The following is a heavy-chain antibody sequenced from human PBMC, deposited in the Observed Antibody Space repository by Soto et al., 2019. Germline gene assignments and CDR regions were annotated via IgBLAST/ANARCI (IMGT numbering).Heavy chain of an antibody. CDR3: ARVYRYSSCWSDL. D-gene: IGHD3-16*02. Sequence: QVQLVQSGAEVKKPGASVKVSCKASGYTFTSYDINWVRQATGQGLAWMGWMNPNMGNTGYAQKFQGRVTMTRNTSISTSYMELSSLISEDTAVYYCARVYRYSSCWSDLWGPGTLVTVAS. CDR1: GYTFTSYD. CDR2: MNPNMGNT. J-gene: IGHJ5*02. V-gene: IGHV1-8*01.